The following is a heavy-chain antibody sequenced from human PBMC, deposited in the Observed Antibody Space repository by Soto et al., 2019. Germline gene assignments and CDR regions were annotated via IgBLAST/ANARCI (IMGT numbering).Heavy chain of an antibody. D-gene: IGHD3-3*01. CDR2: IYYSGST. CDR3: ARLYDFSTKDRRTSYYFDY. V-gene: IGHV4-39*01. Sequence: QLQLQESGPGLVKPSETLSLTCTVSGGSISSSSYYWGWIRQPPGKGLEWIGSIYYSGSTYYNPSLKSRVTISVDTSKNQFSLKLSSVTAADTAVYYCARLYDFSTKDRRTSYYFDYWGQGTLVTVSS. CDR1: GGSISSSSYY. J-gene: IGHJ4*02.